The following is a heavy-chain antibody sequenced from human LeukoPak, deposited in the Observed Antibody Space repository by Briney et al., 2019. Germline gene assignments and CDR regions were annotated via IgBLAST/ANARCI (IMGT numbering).Heavy chain of an antibody. CDR1: GYTFSTYW. D-gene: IGHD1-26*01. V-gene: IGHV5-51*01. J-gene: IGHJ4*02. CDR3: ARPPYSGSYYYFDY. CDR2: IYPGDADT. Sequence: GESLKISCKGSGYTFSTYWIGWVRQMPGKGLEWMGTIYPGDADTRYSPSFQGQVTISADKSIRTAYLQWSSLKASDTAMYYCARPPYSGSYYYFDYWGQGTLVTVSS.